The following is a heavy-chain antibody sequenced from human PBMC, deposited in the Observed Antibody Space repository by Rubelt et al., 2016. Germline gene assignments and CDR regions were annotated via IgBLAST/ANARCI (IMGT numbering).Heavy chain of an antibody. D-gene: IGHD6-13*01. CDR2: ISAYNDDT. CDR3: ARRQQLGPFDY. J-gene: IGHJ4*02. Sequence: QLQLVQSGAEVKKPGASVKVSCKASGYTFTSYGISWVRQAPGHGLEWMGWISAYNDDTKYAQKPHGRVTMTPDTSTSTAYMELSSRRSEDTAVYYCARRQQLGPFDYWGQGTLVTVSS. CDR1: GYTFTSYG. V-gene: IGHV1-18*01.